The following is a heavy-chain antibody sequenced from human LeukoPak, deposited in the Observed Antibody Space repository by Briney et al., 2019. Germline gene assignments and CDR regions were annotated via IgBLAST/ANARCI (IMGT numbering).Heavy chain of an antibody. Sequence: GRSLRLSCAASGFTFSSYGMHWVRQAPGKGLEWVAVIWYDGSNQYYADSVKGRFTISRDNSKNTLDLQMNSLRAEDTAVYYCARAPSRTVWNVGNQYFDDWGQGTLVTVFS. J-gene: IGHJ4*02. V-gene: IGHV3-33*01. D-gene: IGHD1-1*01. CDR3: ARAPSRTVWNVGNQYFDD. CDR1: GFTFSSYG. CDR2: IWYDGSNQ.